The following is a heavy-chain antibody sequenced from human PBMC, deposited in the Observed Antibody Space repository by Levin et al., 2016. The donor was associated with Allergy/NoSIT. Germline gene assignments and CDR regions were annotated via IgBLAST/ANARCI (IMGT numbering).Heavy chain of an antibody. CDR2: INPSGGST. D-gene: IGHD6-13*01. V-gene: IGHV1-46*01. Sequence: WVRQAPGQGLEWMGIINPSGGSTSYAQKFQGRVTVTRDTSTSTVYMELSSLRSDDTAVYYCARGGLYSSSWGLYNWFDPWGQGTLVTVSS. CDR3: ARGGLYSSSWGLYNWFDP. J-gene: IGHJ5*02.